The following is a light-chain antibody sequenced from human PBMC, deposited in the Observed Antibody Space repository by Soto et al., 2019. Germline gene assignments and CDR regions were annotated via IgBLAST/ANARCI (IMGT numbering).Light chain of an antibody. J-gene: IGKJ1*01. V-gene: IGKV1-5*01. CDR1: QSISSW. Sequence: DIQMTQSPSTLAASLGDRVTITCRASQSISSWLAWYQQEPGKAPKLLIYDASSLESGVPSRFRGSGSGTEFTLTISSLQPDDFETYYCQQYNSYAWTFGQGTKVDIK. CDR2: DAS. CDR3: QQYNSYAWT.